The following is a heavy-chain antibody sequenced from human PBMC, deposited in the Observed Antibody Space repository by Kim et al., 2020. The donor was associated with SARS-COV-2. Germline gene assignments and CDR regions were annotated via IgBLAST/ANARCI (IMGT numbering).Heavy chain of an antibody. Sequence: GGSLRLSCAASGFTFTGYAMHWVRQAPGKGLEWVAVISYDGSKKYYADSVKGRVTISRDNSKITLYLQMNSLRTEDTAVYYCARGALRYFDWTYPFDIWGQGTLVTVSS. V-gene: IGHV3-30*04. J-gene: IGHJ3*02. CDR1: GFTFTGYA. CDR3: ARGALRYFDWTYPFDI. D-gene: IGHD3-9*01. CDR2: ISYDGSKK.